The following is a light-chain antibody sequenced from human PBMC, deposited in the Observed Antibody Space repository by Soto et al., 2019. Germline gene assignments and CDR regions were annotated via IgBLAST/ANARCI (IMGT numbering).Light chain of an antibody. CDR2: GAS. V-gene: IGKV3-15*01. J-gene: IGKJ1*01. Sequence: EIVMTQSPATLSVSPGERATLSCRASQSVSSNLAWYQQKPGQAPRLLIYGASTRATGIPARFSGSGSGTEFTLTISSLQSEDFAVYYCQQYNNWPGGPFGQGTKVDIK. CDR3: QQYNNWPGGP. CDR1: QSVSSN.